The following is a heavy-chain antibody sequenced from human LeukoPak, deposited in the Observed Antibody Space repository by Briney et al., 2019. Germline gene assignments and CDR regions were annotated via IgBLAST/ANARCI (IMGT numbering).Heavy chain of an antibody. CDR2: IFYSGST. Sequence: PSETLSLTCSVSGGSISSYYWSWIRQPPGKGLEWIGYIFYSGSTNYNPSLMSRVTISIDTSKKQFSLKMRSVTAADTAVYYCARVAWDYGMDVWGQGTTVTVSS. V-gene: IGHV4-59*01. CDR3: ARVAWDYGMDV. CDR1: GGSISSYY. D-gene: IGHD3-3*02. J-gene: IGHJ6*02.